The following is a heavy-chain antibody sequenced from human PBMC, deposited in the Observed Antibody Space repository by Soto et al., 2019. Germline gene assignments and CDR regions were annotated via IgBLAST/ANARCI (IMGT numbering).Heavy chain of an antibody. CDR2: ISAYNGNT. CDR1: GYTFTTYF. D-gene: IGHD6-19*01. Sequence: ASVKVSCKASGYTFTTYFMQWVRQAPGQGLEWMGWISAYNGNTNYAQKLQGRVTMTTDTSTSTAYMELRSLRSDDTAVYYCAEGSGWRSFDYWGQGTLVTVSS. V-gene: IGHV1-18*04. CDR3: AEGSGWRSFDY. J-gene: IGHJ4*02.